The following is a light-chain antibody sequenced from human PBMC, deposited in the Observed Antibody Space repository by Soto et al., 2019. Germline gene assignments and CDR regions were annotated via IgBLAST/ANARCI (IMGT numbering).Light chain of an antibody. CDR2: GAS. CDR1: QSVSSY. J-gene: IGKJ1*01. Sequence: EIVLRQSPATLSLSPGERATLSCRASQSVSSYLAWYQQKPGQAPRLLINGASTRATGIPARFSGSGSGTEFTLTISSLQSEDFAVYYCQQYNNWPRTFGQGTKVDI. V-gene: IGKV3-15*01. CDR3: QQYNNWPRT.